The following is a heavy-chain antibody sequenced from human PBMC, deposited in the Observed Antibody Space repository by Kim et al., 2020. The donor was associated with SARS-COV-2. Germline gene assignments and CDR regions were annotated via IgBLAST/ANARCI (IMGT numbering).Heavy chain of an antibody. V-gene: IGHV3-33*01. CDR3: ARGESGYGLDY. Sequence: KYYADSVKGRFTISRDNSKNTLYLQMNSLRAEDTAVYYCARGESGYGLDYWGQGTLVTVSS. D-gene: IGHD5-12*01. CDR2: K. J-gene: IGHJ4*02.